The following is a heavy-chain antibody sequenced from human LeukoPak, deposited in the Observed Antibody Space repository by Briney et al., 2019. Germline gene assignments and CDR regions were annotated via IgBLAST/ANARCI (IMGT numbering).Heavy chain of an antibody. Sequence: GGSLRLSCAASGFSFSDYSMGWVRQAPGKGLERISYISSSSATIYYAGSVRGRFTTSRDNAKNSLYLQMNSLRAEDTAVYYCARDYLDWYFDLWGRGTLVTVSS. CDR1: GFSFSDYS. V-gene: IGHV3-48*04. CDR3: ARDYLDWYFDL. CDR2: ISSSSATI. J-gene: IGHJ2*01.